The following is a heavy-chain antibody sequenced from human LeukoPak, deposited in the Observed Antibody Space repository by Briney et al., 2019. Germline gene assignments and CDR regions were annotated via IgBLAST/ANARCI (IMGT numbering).Heavy chain of an antibody. CDR2: VGISNSVT. J-gene: IGHJ4*02. Sequence: GGSLRLSCAASGFTFNGFAMSWIRQAPGKGLEWVAIVGISNSVTYYADSVKGRFTISRDNSKNTLYLQMNSLRAEDTAVYYCAKLGGGSGSYRVDFDYWGQGILVTVSS. CDR1: GFTFNGFA. D-gene: IGHD3-10*01. CDR3: AKLGGGSGSYRVDFDY. V-gene: IGHV3-23*01.